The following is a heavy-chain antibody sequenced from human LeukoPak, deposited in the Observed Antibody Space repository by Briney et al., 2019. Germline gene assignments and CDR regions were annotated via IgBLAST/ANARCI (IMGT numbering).Heavy chain of an antibody. D-gene: IGHD2-2*01. J-gene: IGHJ5*02. CDR3: ARGECGSSTSCYSWFDP. CDR1: GGSISSSSYY. V-gene: IGHV4-39*07. CDR2: IYYSGST. Sequence: PSETLSLTCTVSGGSISSSSYYWGWIRQPPGKGLEWIGSIYYSGSTYYNPSLKSRVTISVDTSKNQFSLKLSSVTAADTAVYYCARGECGSSTSCYSWFDPWGQGTLVTVSS.